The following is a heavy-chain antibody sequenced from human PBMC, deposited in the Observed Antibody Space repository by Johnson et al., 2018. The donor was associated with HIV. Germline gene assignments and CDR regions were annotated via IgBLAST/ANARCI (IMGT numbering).Heavy chain of an antibody. D-gene: IGHD1-14*01. V-gene: IGHV3-30-3*01. CDR3: AKEAITMEVDI. CDR1: GFTFSTYA. CDR2: ISYDGSNK. Sequence: QVQLVESGGGVVQPGRSLRLSCAASGFTFSTYAMHWVRQAPGKGLEWVAVISYDGSNKYYADSVKGRFTISRDNAKNSLYLQMNSLRAEDTAVYNCAKEAITMEVDIWGQGTMVTVSS. J-gene: IGHJ3*02.